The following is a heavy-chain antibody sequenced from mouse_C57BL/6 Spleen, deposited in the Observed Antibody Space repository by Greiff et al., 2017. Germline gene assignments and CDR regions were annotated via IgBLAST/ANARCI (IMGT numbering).Heavy chain of an antibody. J-gene: IGHJ2*01. CDR2: IDPSDSET. Sequence: VQLQPGAELVRPGSSVKLSCKASGYTFTSYWMHWVKQRPIQGLEWIGNIDPSDSETHYTQKFKDKATLTVDKSSSTAYMQLSSLTSEDSAVYYCARGLGGLDYWGQGTTLTVSS. CDR3: ARGLGGLDY. D-gene: IGHD3-1*01. V-gene: IGHV1-52*01. CDR1: GYTFTSYW.